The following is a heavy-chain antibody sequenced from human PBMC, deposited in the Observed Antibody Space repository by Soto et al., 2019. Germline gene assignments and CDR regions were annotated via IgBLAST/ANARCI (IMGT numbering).Heavy chain of an antibody. V-gene: IGHV6-1*01. J-gene: IGHJ6*02. Sequence: QVQLQQSGPGLVRPSQTLSLTCAISGDSVSSNSATWNWIRQSPSRGLEWLGRTYYKSKWYNDYAVSVKSRITINPDTSKHQFSLQLSSVTPEDTAVYFCAKSEGSGWTYYFYGMDVWGQGTSVTVSS. CDR2: TYYKSKWYN. D-gene: IGHD6-19*01. CDR1: GDSVSSNSAT. CDR3: AKSEGSGWTYYFYGMDV.